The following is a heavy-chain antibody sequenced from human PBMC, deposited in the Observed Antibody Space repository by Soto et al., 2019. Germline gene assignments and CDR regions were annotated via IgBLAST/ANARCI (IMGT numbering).Heavy chain of an antibody. Sequence: QVQLQESGPGLVKPSQTLSLTCTVSGGSISSGDSYWSWIRQPPGRGLEWIGYIYDSGSTYYTPSLQSRVALSVDTSKSQVFMRLRCVTVAGPAVYFCARGGERVVFSAFDYWGQATLVTVSS. D-gene: IGHD1-1*01. CDR3: ARGGERVVFSAFDY. V-gene: IGHV4-30-4*01. CDR2: IYDSGST. CDR1: GGSISSGDSY. J-gene: IGHJ4*02.